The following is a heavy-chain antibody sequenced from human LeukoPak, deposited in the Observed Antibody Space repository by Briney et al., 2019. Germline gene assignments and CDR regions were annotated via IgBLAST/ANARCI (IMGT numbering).Heavy chain of an antibody. CDR1: GYTFTSYD. D-gene: IGHD3-10*01. CDR3: ARPRITMVRGADINWFDP. CDR2: MNPNSGNT. V-gene: IGHV1-8*01. Sequence: ASVKVSCKASGYTFTSYDINWVRQATGQGLEWMGWMNPNSGNTGYAQKFQGRVTMTRNTSISTAYMELSSLRSEDTAVYYCARPRITMVRGADINWFDPWGQGTLVTVSS. J-gene: IGHJ5*02.